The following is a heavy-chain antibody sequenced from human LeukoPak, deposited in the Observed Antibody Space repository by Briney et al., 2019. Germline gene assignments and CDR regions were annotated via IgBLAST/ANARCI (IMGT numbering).Heavy chain of an antibody. J-gene: IGHJ5*02. D-gene: IGHD3-22*01. CDR3: ARDASYYDSSGYTPLLNWFDP. V-gene: IGHV1-3*03. CDR1: GFTFNTFA. CDR2: INAGNGNT. Sequence: GGSLRLSCAATGFTFNTFAMHWVRQAPGQRLEWMGWINAGNGNTKYSQEFQGRVTITRDTSASTAYMELSSLRSEDMAVYYCARDASYYDSSGYTPLLNWFDPWGQGTLVTVSS.